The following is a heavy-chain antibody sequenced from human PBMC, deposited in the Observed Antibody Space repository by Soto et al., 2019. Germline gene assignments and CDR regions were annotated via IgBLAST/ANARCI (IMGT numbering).Heavy chain of an antibody. D-gene: IGHD5-12*01. J-gene: IGHJ6*02. CDR3: AKSGNCGNGIDGYSSSYFYYYYYGIDV. Sequence: EVELFESGGDLVQPGGSLRLSCAASGFTFSSYAMIWVRQAPGKGLEWVSAISSSGGSTYYAESVKGRFTISRDNFKNKLYLQVNSLRAEDTAVYYCAKSGNCGNGIDGYSSSYFYYYYYGIDVWGQGTTVTVSS. CDR2: ISSSGGST. V-gene: IGHV3-23*01. CDR1: GFTFSSYA.